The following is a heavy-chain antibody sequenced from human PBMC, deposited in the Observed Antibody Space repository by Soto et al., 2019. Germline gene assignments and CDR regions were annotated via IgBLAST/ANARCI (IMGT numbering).Heavy chain of an antibody. Sequence: QVQLVQSGAEVKKPGASVKVSCKASGYTFTSYYMHWVRQAHGQGLEWMGIINPSGGSTSYAQKFRGRVTMTRDTSTSTVYMELSSLRSEDTAVYYCARDRRGDYFDYWGQGTLVTVSS. CDR2: INPSGGST. CDR3: ARDRRGDYFDY. V-gene: IGHV1-46*01. CDR1: GYTFTSYY. D-gene: IGHD3-10*01. J-gene: IGHJ4*02.